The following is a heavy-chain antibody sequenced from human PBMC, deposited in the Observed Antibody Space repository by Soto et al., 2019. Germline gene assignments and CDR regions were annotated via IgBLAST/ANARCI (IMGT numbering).Heavy chain of an antibody. CDR2: IKSKTDGGTT. J-gene: IGHJ4*02. CDR1: GFTFSSYA. Sequence: GESLKISCAASGFTFSSYAMHWVRQAPGKGLEWVGRIKSKTDGGTTDYAAPVKGRFTISRDDSKNTLYLQMNSLKTEDTAVYYCTTALPQLLWFGELSYWGQGTLVTVSS. V-gene: IGHV3-15*07. D-gene: IGHD3-10*01. CDR3: TTALPQLLWFGELSY.